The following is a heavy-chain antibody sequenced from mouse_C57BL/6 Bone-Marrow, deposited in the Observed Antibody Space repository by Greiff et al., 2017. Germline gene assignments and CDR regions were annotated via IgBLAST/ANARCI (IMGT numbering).Heavy chain of an antibody. V-gene: IGHV1-64*01. Sequence: QVQLQQSGAELVKPGASVKLSCTASGYTFTSYWMHWVKQRPGQGLEWIGMIHPNSGSTNYNEKFKSKTTLTVDKSSSTAYMQLSSLTSEDSAVYYCADDGYYPFDYWGQGTTLTVSS. CDR3: ADDGYYPFDY. D-gene: IGHD2-3*01. CDR1: GYTFTSYW. CDR2: IHPNSGST. J-gene: IGHJ2*01.